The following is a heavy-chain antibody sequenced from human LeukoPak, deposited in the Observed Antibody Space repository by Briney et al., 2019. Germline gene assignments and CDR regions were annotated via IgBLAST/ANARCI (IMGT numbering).Heavy chain of an antibody. J-gene: IGHJ4*02. CDR2: IIPIFGTA. Sequence: SVKVSCKASGGTFSSYAISWVRQAPGQGLEWMGGIIPIFGTANYAQKFQGRVTITAGESTSTAYMELSSLRSEDTAVYYCAREVDDYGGNSFDYWGQGTLVTVSS. D-gene: IGHD4-23*01. CDR1: GGTFSSYA. V-gene: IGHV1-69*13. CDR3: AREVDDYGGNSFDY.